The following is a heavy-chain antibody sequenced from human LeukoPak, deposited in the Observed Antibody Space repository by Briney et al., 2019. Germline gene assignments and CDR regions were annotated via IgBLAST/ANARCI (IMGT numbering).Heavy chain of an antibody. CDR2: IYYSGST. CDR3: AGCPIAARPDYYYMDV. CDR1: GGSISSYY. Sequence: SETLSLTCTVSGGSISSYYWSWIRQPPGKGLEWIGYIYYSGSTNYNPSLKGRVTISVDTSKNQFSLKLSSVTAADTAVYYCAGCPIAARPDYYYMDVWGKGTTVTASS. J-gene: IGHJ6*03. V-gene: IGHV4-59*01. D-gene: IGHD6-6*01.